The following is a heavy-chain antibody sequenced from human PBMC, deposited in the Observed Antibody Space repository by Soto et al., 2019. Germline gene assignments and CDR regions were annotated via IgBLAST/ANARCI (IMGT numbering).Heavy chain of an antibody. CDR2: IYSGGST. J-gene: IGHJ3*02. V-gene: IGHV3-66*01. Sequence: EVQLVESGGGLVQPGGSLRLSCAASGFTVSSNYMSWVRQAPGKGLEWVSVIYSGGSTYYADSVKGRFTISRDNSKNTLYLQMRRLRAEDTAVYYCARERCSGGSCYSYPDAFDIWGQGTMVTVSS. CDR1: GFTVSSNY. D-gene: IGHD2-15*01. CDR3: ARERCSGGSCYSYPDAFDI.